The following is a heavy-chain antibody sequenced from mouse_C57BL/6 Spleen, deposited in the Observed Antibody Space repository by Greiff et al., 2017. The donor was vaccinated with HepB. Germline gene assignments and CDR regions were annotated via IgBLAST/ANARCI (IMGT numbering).Heavy chain of an antibody. J-gene: IGHJ3*01. V-gene: IGHV1-52*01. CDR1: GYTFTSYW. CDR3: ASFGGVLFAY. Sequence: QVQLKQPGAELVRPGSSVKLSCKASGYTFTSYWMHWVKQRPIQGLEWIGNIDPSDSETHYNQKFKDKATLTVDKSSSTAYMQLSSLTSEDSAVYYCASFGGVLFAYWGQGTLVTVSA. CDR2: IDPSDSET. D-gene: IGHD3-1*01.